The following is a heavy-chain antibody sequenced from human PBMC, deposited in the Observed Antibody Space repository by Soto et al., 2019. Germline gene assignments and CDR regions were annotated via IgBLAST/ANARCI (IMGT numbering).Heavy chain of an antibody. J-gene: IGHJ4*02. CDR2: NDHSASP. CDR3: AREAPGGGQIDY. CDR1: GGSISSGGYS. D-gene: IGHD3-16*01. Sequence: SEPLSLSCAVSGGSISSGGYSWRWVRQPPGEGLEWVGHNDHSASPPYNPSLKSRLTISADRSKNQFSPKLYSVTAADTAVYYCAREAPGGGQIDYWGQGILVTVS. V-gene: IGHV4-30-2*01.